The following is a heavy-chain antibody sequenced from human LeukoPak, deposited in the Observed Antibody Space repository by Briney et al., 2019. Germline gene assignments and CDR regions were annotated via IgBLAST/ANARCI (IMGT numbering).Heavy chain of an antibody. Sequence: PGASVKVSCKASGYTFTGYYMHWVRQAPGQGLEWRGCINPNSGGTNYAQTLQGRVTMTTDTSISTAYMELSRLRSDDTAVYYCARGSTVYTSRVDYGGQGTLVTVSS. CDR3: ARGSTVYTSRVDY. J-gene: IGHJ4*02. CDR2: INPNSGGT. CDR1: GYTFTGYY. V-gene: IGHV1-2*02. D-gene: IGHD4-17*01.